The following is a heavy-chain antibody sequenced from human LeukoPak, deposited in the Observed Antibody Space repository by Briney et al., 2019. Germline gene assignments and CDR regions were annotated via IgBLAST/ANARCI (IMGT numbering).Heavy chain of an antibody. CDR2: INSDGRST. CDR3: AKGYGSGSYRLNDASVSSLPNDY. J-gene: IGHJ4*02. D-gene: IGHD3-10*01. Sequence: PGGSLRLSCIASGFTFSSYWMHWVSQAPGKGLVWVSRINSDGRSTNYADSVKGRFTISRDNSKNTLYLQMNSLRTEDTAVYYCAKGYGSGSYRLNDASVSSLPNDYWGQGTLVTVSS. V-gene: IGHV3-74*01. CDR1: GFTFSSYW.